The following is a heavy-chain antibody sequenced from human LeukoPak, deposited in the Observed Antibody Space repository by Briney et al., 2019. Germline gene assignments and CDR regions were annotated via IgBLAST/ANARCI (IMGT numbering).Heavy chain of an antibody. V-gene: IGHV3-23*01. CDR3: AKDGVVVPAAMPGDY. CDR2: ISGSGGST. J-gene: IGHJ4*02. D-gene: IGHD2-2*01. Sequence: GGSLRLSCAASGFTFSNYGMHWVRQAPGKGLEWVSAISGSGGSTYYADSVKGRFTISRDNSKNTLYLQMNSLRAEDTAVYYCAKDGVVVPAAMPGDYWGQGTLVTVSS. CDR1: GFTFSNYG.